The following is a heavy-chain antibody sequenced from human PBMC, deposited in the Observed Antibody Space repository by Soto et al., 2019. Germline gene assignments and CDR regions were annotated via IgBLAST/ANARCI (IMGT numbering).Heavy chain of an antibody. CDR3: PRDGVAATGTWCCDP. CDR2: VYGNGSA. V-gene: IGHV4-4*07. CDR1: CGSIIFYH. D-gene: IGHD6-13*01. Sequence: PSETLSLTCTLSCGSIIFYHWNWIRQPAGKRLEWIGRVYGNGSANYNPSLNSRATMSVDTSKDQFSLRLVSLTAADTAAYYSPRDGVAATGTWCCDPWRQGTLGT. J-gene: IGHJ5*02.